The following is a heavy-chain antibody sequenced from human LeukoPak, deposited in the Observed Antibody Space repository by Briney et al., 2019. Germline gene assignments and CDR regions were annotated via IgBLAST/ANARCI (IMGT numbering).Heavy chain of an antibody. Sequence: GGSLRLSCAASGFTFSSYSMNWVRQAPGKGLEWVSYISSSSSTIYYADSVKGRFTISRDNAKNSLYLQMNSLRAEDTAVYYCARGPHFWSGYKDAFDIWGQGTMVTVSS. CDR1: GFTFSSYS. CDR3: ARGPHFWSGYKDAFDI. CDR2: ISSSSSTI. J-gene: IGHJ3*02. V-gene: IGHV3-48*01. D-gene: IGHD3-3*02.